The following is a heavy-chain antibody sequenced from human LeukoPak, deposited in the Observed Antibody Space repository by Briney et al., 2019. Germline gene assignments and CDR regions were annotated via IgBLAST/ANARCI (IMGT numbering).Heavy chain of an antibody. V-gene: IGHV3-33*01. CDR3: ARPYGDYARGAPDS. J-gene: IGHJ3*02. D-gene: IGHD4-17*01. CDR2: IWYDVNHK. Sequence: GRSLRLSCAASGFTLNSYGMHWVRQAPGKGLEWVAVIWYDVNHKYYADSVKGRFIISRDNSKNTLFLQMNSLRAEDTATYYCARPYGDYARGAPDSWGQGTLVTVSS. CDR1: GFTLNSYG.